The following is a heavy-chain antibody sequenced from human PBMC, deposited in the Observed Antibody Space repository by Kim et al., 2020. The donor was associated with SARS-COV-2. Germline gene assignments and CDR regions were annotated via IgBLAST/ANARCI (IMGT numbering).Heavy chain of an antibody. V-gene: IGHV1-69*01. CDR3: ARERDGSGSYR. D-gene: IGHD3-10*01. CDR2: A. J-gene: IGHJ4*02. Sequence: ANYGQKFQGRVTITADESTSTAYMELSSLRSEDTAVYYCARERDGSGSYRWGQGTLVTVSS.